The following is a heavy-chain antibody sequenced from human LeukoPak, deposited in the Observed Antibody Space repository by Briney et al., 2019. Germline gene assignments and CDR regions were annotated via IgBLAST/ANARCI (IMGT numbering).Heavy chain of an antibody. CDR1: GYTFTGYY. V-gene: IGHV1-2*02. CDR3: ARDKGWWLPDPLYYFDY. CDR2: INPNSGGT. Sequence: ASVKVSCKASGYTFTGYYMHWVRQAPGQGLEWMGWINPNSGGTNYAQKFQGRVTMTRDTSISTAYMELSRLRSDDTAVYYCARDKGWWLPDPLYYFDYWGQGTWSPSPQ. D-gene: IGHD5-12*01. J-gene: IGHJ4*02.